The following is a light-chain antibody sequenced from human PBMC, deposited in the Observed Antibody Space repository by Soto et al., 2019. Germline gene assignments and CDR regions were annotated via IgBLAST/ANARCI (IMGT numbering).Light chain of an antibody. Sequence: DIQMTQSPSSLSASVGDRVTMTCRASQDIRNYVAWYKQKPGEVPKLLSYAASTLQSGVPARFSGCGFGTDFTLTISSLRPEDVATYYCQRYHRALLTFGPGTKVDL. J-gene: IGKJ3*01. CDR3: QRYHRALLT. CDR2: AAS. CDR1: QDIRNY. V-gene: IGKV1-27*01.